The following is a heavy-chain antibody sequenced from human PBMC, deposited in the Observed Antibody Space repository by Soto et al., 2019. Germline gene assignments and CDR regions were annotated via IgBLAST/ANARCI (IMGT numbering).Heavy chain of an antibody. CDR3: ARSGRRDGYNTVDY. CDR2: IYYSGST. V-gene: IGHV4-59*01. J-gene: IGHJ4*02. Sequence: TQAQCGRWTVRGGVMISVYWGSFKPPTGKGLEWIGYIYYSGSTNYNPSLKSRVTISVDTSKNQFSLELSSLRSEDTAVYYCARSGRRDGYNTVDYWGQRTRFTV. D-gene: IGHD5-12*01. CDR1: GGVMISVY.